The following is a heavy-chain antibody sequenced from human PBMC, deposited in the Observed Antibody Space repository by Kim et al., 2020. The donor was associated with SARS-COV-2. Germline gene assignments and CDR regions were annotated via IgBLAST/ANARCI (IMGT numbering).Heavy chain of an antibody. CDR1: GFTFDRYD. CDR2: ISRGGSRT. Sequence: GGSLRLSCAASGFTFDRYDMSWVRQAPGKGLEWVSSISRGGSRTYYADSVKGRFTISRDNSRDTLDLQMNNLRSEDTAVYYCVKEGTMVRGVIMSDLDYWGQGTRVTVSS. CDR3: VKEGTMVRGVIMSDLDY. J-gene: IGHJ4*02. D-gene: IGHD3-10*01. V-gene: IGHV3-23*01.